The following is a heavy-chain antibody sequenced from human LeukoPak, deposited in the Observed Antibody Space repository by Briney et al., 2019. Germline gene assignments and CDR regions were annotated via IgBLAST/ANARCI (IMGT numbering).Heavy chain of an antibody. V-gene: IGHV1-46*01. CDR1: GYTFTRYY. J-gene: IGHJ4*02. D-gene: IGHD3-22*01. CDR3: ARNSYDSSGYFDY. Sequence: GASVKVSCKASGYTFTRYYMLWVRQAPGQGLGWMGIINPSGGSTRYAQRFQGRVTMTRDTSTSTVYMELSSLRSEDTAVYYCARNSYDSSGYFDYWGQGTLVTVSS. CDR2: INPSGGST.